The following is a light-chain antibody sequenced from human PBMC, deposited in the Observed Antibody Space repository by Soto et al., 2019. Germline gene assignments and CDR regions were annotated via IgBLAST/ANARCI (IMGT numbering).Light chain of an antibody. CDR1: QSIRSW. CDR3: QQYSSRST. J-gene: IGKJ1*01. CDR2: DAY. V-gene: IGKV1-5*01. Sequence: IQMTQSASVLSASVGDRVTITCRASQSIRSWLAWYQQKPGKAPKLLIYDAYSLESGVPSRFSGRRSGTEFTLTIAGLQPEDFATYYCQQYSSRSTFGQGTKVDI.